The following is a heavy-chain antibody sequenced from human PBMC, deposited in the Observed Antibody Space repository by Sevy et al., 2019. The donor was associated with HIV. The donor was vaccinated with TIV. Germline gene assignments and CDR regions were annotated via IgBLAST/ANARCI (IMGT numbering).Heavy chain of an antibody. Sequence: GGSLRLSCAASGFTVSSNYMSWVRQAPGKGLEWVSVIYSGGSTYYADSVKGRFTISRDNSKNTLYLQMNRLRAEDTAVYYCARESNQNWFDPWGQGTLVTVSS. V-gene: IGHV3-53*01. CDR3: ARESNQNWFDP. CDR2: IYSGGST. CDR1: GFTVSSNY. J-gene: IGHJ5*02. D-gene: IGHD4-4*01.